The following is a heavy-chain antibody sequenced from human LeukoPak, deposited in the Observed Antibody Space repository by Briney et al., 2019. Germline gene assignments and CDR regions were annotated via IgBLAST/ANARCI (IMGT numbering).Heavy chain of an antibody. Sequence: PSETLSLTRTVSGGSISGYYWSWIRQPPGQGLEWIGYIHYSGSTNYNPSLKGRVTISLDMSKNQFSLKLNSMTAADTAVYYRAREGQWLPDWFDPWGQGTLVTVSS. CDR3: AREGQWLPDWFDP. J-gene: IGHJ5*02. CDR2: IHYSGST. CDR1: GGSISGYY. D-gene: IGHD6-19*01. V-gene: IGHV4-59*01.